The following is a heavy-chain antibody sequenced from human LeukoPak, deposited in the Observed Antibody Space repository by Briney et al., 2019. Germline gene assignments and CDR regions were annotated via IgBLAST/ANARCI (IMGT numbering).Heavy chain of an antibody. CDR3: ARDERYDSSGYPFDY. J-gene: IGHJ4*02. D-gene: IGHD3-22*01. V-gene: IGHV1-2*02. CDR2: INPNNGDT. CDR1: GYTFTGYF. Sequence: RASVKVSCKASGYTFTGYFIHWVRQAPGQGLEWMGWINPNNGDTNYAQKFQGRVTMTRDTSITTAYMELSRLRSDDTAVYYCARDERYDSSGYPFDYWGQGTLVTVSP.